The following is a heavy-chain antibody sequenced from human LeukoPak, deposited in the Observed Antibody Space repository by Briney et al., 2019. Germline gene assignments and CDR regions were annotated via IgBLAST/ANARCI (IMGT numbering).Heavy chain of an antibody. CDR2: IYSGGSP. CDR3: ARGRQCDF. V-gene: IGHV3-53*01. J-gene: IGHJ4*02. CDR1: GFIVSANY. Sequence: HPGGSLRLSCAASGFIVSANYMNWVRQAPGKGLEWVSVIYSGGSPFYADSVKGRFTISRDNSKNTVYLQMNSLRVEDTAVYYCARGRQCDFWGQGTLVTVSS. D-gene: IGHD4-11*01.